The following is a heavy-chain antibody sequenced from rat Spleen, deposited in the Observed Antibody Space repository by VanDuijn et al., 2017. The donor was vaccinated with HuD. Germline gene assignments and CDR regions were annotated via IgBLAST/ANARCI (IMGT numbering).Heavy chain of an antibody. CDR2: IWTGGST. J-gene: IGHJ3*01. V-gene: IGHV2-30*01. Sequence: QVQLKESGPGLVQPSQTLSLTCTVSGFSLTRYNVHWVRQPPGKGLEWMGVIWTGGSTTYNSLFKSRLSITRDTSKSQVFLKMNSLQTEDTATYSCARDGGELGYWGQGTLVTVSS. CDR3: ARDGGELGY. CDR1: GFSLTRYN. D-gene: IGHD4-3*01.